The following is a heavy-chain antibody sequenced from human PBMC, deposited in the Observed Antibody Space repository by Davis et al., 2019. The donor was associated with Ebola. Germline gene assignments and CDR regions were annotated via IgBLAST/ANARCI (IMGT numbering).Heavy chain of an antibody. CDR2: VNYRGTT. J-gene: IGHJ5*02. V-gene: IGHV4-39*01. Sequence: SETLSLTCTVSGGSISGDIYYWGWIRQPPGQGLEWIGSVNYRGTTFYSPSLKSRVTLSVDTSKNQFSLKLTSVTAADTAVYYCARLSYYYDDSAYSRPYNWFDPWGQGTLVTVSS. CDR3: ARLSYYYDDSAYSRPYNWFDP. CDR1: GGSISGDIYY. D-gene: IGHD3-22*01.